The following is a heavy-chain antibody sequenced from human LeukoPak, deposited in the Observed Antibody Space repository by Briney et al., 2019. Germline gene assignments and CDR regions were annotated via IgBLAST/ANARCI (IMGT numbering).Heavy chain of an antibody. D-gene: IGHD1-26*01. CDR1: GFTFSGYW. CDR2: IKQDGSEM. Sequence: GGSLRLSCAASGFTFSGYWMSWVRQAPGKGPEWVANIKQDGSEMYYLDSVKGRFIISRDNAKNSLYLQMNSLRAEDTAVYYCARDRGIVAQFDPWGQGTLVTVSS. J-gene: IGHJ5*02. CDR3: ARDRGIVAQFDP. V-gene: IGHV3-7*01.